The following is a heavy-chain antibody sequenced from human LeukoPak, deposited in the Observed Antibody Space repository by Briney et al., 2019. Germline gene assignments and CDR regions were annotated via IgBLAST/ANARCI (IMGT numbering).Heavy chain of an antibody. D-gene: IGHD1-26*01. Sequence: SETLSLTCTVSGGPISSYYWSWIRQPPGKGLEWIGYIYYSGSTNYNPSLKSRVTISVDTSKNQFSLKLSSVTAADTAVYYCARHGPESGSTQFDYWGQGTLVTVSS. CDR3: ARHGPESGSTQFDY. J-gene: IGHJ4*02. V-gene: IGHV4-59*08. CDR2: IYYSGST. CDR1: GGPISSYY.